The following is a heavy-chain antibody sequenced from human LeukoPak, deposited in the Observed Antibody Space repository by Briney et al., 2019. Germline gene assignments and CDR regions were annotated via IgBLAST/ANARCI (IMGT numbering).Heavy chain of an antibody. CDR1: GGSISSSTYY. V-gene: IGHV4-39*01. D-gene: IGHD6-13*01. CDR3: ARRGIAAAGYDY. Sequence: PSETLSLTCTVSGGSISSSTYYWGWIRQPPGKGLEWIGSMYYSGSAYYNPSLKSRVTISVDTSKNQFSLNLSSVTAADTAVYYCARRGIAAAGYDYWGQGTLVTVSS. CDR2: MYYSGSA. J-gene: IGHJ4*02.